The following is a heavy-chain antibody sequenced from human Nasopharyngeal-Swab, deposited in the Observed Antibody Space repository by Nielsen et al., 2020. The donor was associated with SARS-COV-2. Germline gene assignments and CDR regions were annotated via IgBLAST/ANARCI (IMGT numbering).Heavy chain of an antibody. V-gene: IGHV1-69*13. Sequence: SVKVSCKASGGTFSSYAIGWVRQAPGQGLEWMGGIIPIFGTANYAQKFQGRVTITADESTSTAYMELSSLRSEDTAVYYCARGPYYDILTGYYPFDYWGQGTLVTVSS. CDR1: GGTFSSYA. CDR2: IIPIFGTA. CDR3: ARGPYYDILTGYYPFDY. D-gene: IGHD3-9*01. J-gene: IGHJ4*02.